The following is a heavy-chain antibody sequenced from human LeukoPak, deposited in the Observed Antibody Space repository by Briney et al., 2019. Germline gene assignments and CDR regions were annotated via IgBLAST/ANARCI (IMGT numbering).Heavy chain of an antibody. V-gene: IGHV3-64D*09. Sequence: GGSLRLSCSASGFTFSSYAMHWVRQAPGKGLESVSAVSSNGGSTHYADSVKGRFTISRDNSKNTLYLQMSSRRAEDTAVYYCARRVSPTPLDYWGQGTLVTVSS. CDR2: VSSNGGST. J-gene: IGHJ4*02. D-gene: IGHD3-22*01. CDR1: GFTFSSYA. CDR3: ARRVSPTPLDY.